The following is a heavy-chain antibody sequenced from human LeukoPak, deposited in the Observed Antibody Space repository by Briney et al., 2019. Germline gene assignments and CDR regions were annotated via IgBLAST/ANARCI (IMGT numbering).Heavy chain of an antibody. D-gene: IGHD6-13*01. CDR2: ISYDGSNK. CDR1: GLPFRCYG. V-gene: IGHV3-30*18. CDR3: AKDGVAAAKYYYYYMDV. J-gene: IGHJ6*03. Sequence: GGPLRLFCAACGLPFRCYGMQWVRPAPGKGVEGVAVISYDGSNKYYADSVKGRFTISRDNSKNTLYLQMNSLRAEDTAGYCCAKDGVAAAKYYYYYMDVWGKGTTVTVSS.